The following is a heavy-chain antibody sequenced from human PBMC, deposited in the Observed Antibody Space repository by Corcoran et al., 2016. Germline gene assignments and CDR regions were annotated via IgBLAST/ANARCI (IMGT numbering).Heavy chain of an antibody. Sequence: QVQLVESGGGVVQPGRSLRLSCAASGFTFSSYGMHWVRQAPGKGLEWVAVISYDGSNKYYADSVQGRFTISRDNYKNTLYLQRKSLSAQDTAVYYWAKARYSDGYGAGDIWGQGTMVTVSA. V-gene: IGHV3-30*18. J-gene: IGHJ3*02. CDR1: GFTFSSYG. CDR3: AKARYSDGYGAGDI. D-gene: IGHD5-18*01. CDR2: ISYDGSNK.